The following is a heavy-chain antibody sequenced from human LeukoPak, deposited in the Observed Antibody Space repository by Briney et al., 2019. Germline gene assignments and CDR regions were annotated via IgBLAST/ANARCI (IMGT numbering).Heavy chain of an antibody. Sequence: PSETLSLTCTVSGGSISSSSYYWVWIRQPPGKGLEWIGSIYDSGSTYYNPSRKSRVTISVDTSTNQFSLKLSSVTAADTAVYYCARPSSGSYSDYWGQGTLVTVSS. CDR3: ARPSSGSYSDY. J-gene: IGHJ4*02. V-gene: IGHV4-39*01. D-gene: IGHD1-26*01. CDR2: IYDSGST. CDR1: GGSISSSSYY.